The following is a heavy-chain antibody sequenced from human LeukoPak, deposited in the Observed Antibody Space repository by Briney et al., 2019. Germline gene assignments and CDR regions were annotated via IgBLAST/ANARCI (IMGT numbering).Heavy chain of an antibody. CDR3: ARSQKGCDFWSGSRPRWFDP. D-gene: IGHD3-3*01. CDR2: INHSGST. J-gene: IGHJ5*02. V-gene: IGHV4-34*01. Sequence: PSETLSLTCAVYGGSFSGYYWSWIRQPPGKGLEWIGEINHSGSTNYNPSLKSRVTISVDTSKNQFSLKLSSVTAADTAVYYCARSQKGCDFWSGSRPRWFDPWGQGTQVTVSS. CDR1: GGSFSGYY.